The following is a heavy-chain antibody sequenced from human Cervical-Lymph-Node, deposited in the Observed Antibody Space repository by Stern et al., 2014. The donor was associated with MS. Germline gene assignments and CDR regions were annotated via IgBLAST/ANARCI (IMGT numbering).Heavy chain of an antibody. CDR3: TRAVGGVGSE. CDR1: GYTFTNYY. V-gene: IGHV1-46*03. Sequence: DQLVESGPEVKKPGASVMVSCKPSGYTFTNYYIHWVRQAPGQGLEWMGIINPNGSVTASAQKFQGRLTMTRDTSTTTVYMRLITLTSEDTAMYYCTRAVGGVGSEWGQGTLVVVSS. J-gene: IGHJ4*02. CDR2: INPNGSVT. D-gene: IGHD3-16*01.